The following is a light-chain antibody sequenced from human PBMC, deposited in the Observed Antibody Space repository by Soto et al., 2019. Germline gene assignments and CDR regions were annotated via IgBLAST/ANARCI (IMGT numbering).Light chain of an antibody. V-gene: IGKV2-28*01. J-gene: IGKJ3*01. Sequence: DIVMTQSPLSLPVTPGEPASISCRSSQSLLHSNGYNYLDWYLQKPGQSPQLLIYLGSNRASGVPDRVSGSRSCTDFTLKISRVEAEDVGVYYCMQALQTQFTFGPGTKVDIK. CDR3: MQALQTQFT. CDR2: LGS. CDR1: QSLLHSNGYNY.